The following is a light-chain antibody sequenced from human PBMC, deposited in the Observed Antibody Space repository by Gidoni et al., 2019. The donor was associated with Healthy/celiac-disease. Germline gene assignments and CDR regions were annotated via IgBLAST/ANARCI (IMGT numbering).Light chain of an antibody. Sequence: DIQMTQSPSTLSASVGDRVTITCRASQRIGGWLAWYQQKPGKAPKLLISDAYTLENGVPSRFSGSGSVTEFSLPFSDLQPDDFATYYCKQYNSFPWTFGQGTKVEIK. J-gene: IGKJ1*01. CDR1: QRIGGW. V-gene: IGKV1-5*01. CDR2: DAY. CDR3: KQYNSFPWT.